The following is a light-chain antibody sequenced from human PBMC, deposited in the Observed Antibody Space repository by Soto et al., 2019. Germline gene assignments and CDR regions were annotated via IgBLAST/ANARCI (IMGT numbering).Light chain of an antibody. CDR1: QSIRIY. V-gene: IGKV1-39*01. CDR2: AAS. CDR3: QQSYRTPT. Sequence: DIQMTQSPSSLSASVGDRVIITCRASQSIRIYLNWYQKKLGKAPKLLIYAASNLQSGVPSRFGGSGSGTDFTLTITSLQPEDFATYYCQQSYRTPTFGGGTKVEIK. J-gene: IGKJ4*01.